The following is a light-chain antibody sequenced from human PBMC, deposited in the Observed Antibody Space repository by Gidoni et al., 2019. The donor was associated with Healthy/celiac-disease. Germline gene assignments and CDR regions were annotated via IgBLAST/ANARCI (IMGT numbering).Light chain of an antibody. V-gene: IGLV2-14*01. CDR2: DVS. Sequence: QSALTQPASVSGSPGQSITISCTGTSSDVGGYNHVSWYQQHPGKAPKLMFYDVSNRPSGVSNRFSGSKSGNTASLTISGLQAEDEADYYCSSYTSSSTVVFGGGTKLTVL. CDR3: SSYTSSSTVV. J-gene: IGLJ2*01. CDR1: SSDVGGYNH.